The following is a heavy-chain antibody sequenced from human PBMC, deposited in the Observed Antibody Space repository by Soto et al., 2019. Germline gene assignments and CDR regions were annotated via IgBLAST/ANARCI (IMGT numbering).Heavy chain of an antibody. Sequence: SETLSLTCTVSGGSVSSESHYWSWIRQTPGKGLEWIGYIYYTGSTNYNPSLKGRVTMSVDTSRDQVSLRLRSVTRADTAVYYCARELSGNYFAFDLWGQGTMVTVSS. J-gene: IGHJ3*01. V-gene: IGHV4-61*01. CDR2: IYYTGST. CDR3: ARELSGNYFAFDL. D-gene: IGHD1-26*01. CDR1: GGSVSSESHY.